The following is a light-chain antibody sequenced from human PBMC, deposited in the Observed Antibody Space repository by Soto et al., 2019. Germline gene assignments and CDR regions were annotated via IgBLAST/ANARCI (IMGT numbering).Light chain of an antibody. CDR2: GVS. J-gene: IGKJ2*01. CDR1: ESLSYF. V-gene: IGKV3-15*01. CDR3: QSYNDWPFA. Sequence: EIVLTQSPATLSVSPEERVTLSCRASESLSYFLAWYQHKPGQSPRLLIYGVSTRVAGVPSRFSGGGSATDFTLTISSLQSEDFAVYYCQSYNDWPFAFGQGTKLEI.